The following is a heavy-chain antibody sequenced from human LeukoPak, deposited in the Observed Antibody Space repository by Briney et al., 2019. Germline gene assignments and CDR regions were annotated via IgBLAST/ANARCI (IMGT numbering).Heavy chain of an antibody. CDR2: ISSSSSYI. CDR1: GFTFSSYG. V-gene: IGHV3-21*01. J-gene: IGHJ4*02. Sequence: GRSLRLSCAASGFTFSSYGMHWVRQAPGKGLEWVSSISSSSSYIYYADSVKGRFTISRDNAKNSLYLQMNSLRAEDTAVYYCARDFQSDYWGQGTLVTVSS. CDR3: ARDFQSDY.